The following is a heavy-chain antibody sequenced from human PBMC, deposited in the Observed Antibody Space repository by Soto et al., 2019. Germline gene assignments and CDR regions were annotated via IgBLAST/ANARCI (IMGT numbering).Heavy chain of an antibody. CDR2: ISYDGSNK. CDR1: GFTFSSYG. CDR3: AKSLGDIVLMVYHYGMAV. J-gene: IGHJ6*02. Sequence: PGGSLRLACAASGFTFSSYGMHWVRQAPGKGLEWVAVISYDGSNKYYADSVKGRFTISRDNSKNTLYLQMNSLRAEDTAVYYCAKSLGDIVLMVYHYGMAVWGQGTTVTVSS. V-gene: IGHV3-30*18. D-gene: IGHD2-8*01.